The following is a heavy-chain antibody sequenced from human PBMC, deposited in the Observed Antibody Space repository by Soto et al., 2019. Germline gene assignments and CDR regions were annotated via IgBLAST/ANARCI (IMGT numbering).Heavy chain of an antibody. CDR3: AREKSGYSSSWYQGGFDY. Sequence: GGSLRLSCAASGFTFSSYGMHWVRQAPGKGLEWVAVIWYDGSNKYYADSVKGRFTISRDNSKNTLYLQMNSLRAEDTAVYYCAREKSGYSSSWYQGGFDYWGQGTLVTVSS. CDR2: IWYDGSNK. V-gene: IGHV3-33*01. D-gene: IGHD6-13*01. CDR1: GFTFSSYG. J-gene: IGHJ4*02.